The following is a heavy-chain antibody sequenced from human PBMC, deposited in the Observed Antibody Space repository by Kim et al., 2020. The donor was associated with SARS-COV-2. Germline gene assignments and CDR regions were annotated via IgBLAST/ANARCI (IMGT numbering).Heavy chain of an antibody. J-gene: IGHJ4*02. Sequence: GGSLRLSCAASGFTFSTYSMNWVRQAPGKGLEWVSYISRSSVTIYYANSLKGRFTISRDNAKNSLYLQMNSLRAEDTAVYYCARDQDVTTGRTWPYWGQGTLVTVSS. V-gene: IGHV3-48*04. CDR2: ISRSSVTI. CDR1: GFTFSTYS. CDR3: ARDQDVTTGRTWPY. D-gene: IGHD1-1*01.